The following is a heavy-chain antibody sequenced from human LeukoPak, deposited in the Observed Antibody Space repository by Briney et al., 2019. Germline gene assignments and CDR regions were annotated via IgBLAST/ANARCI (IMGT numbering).Heavy chain of an antibody. CDR3: AKKGATTGDFDY. Sequence: GGSLRLSCAASGFTFTDHALTWVRQSPGKGLESVASINAGGDRIHFADSVKGRFTISRDNSKNTLYLQMNSLRAEDTAVYYCAKKGATTGDFDYWGQGTLVTVSS. D-gene: IGHD1-26*01. J-gene: IGHJ4*02. V-gene: IGHV3-23*01. CDR1: GFTFTDHA. CDR2: INAGGDRI.